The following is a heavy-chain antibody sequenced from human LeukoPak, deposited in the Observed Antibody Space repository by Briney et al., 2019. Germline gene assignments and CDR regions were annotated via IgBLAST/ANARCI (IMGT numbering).Heavy chain of an antibody. CDR1: GGSISSYY. V-gene: IGHV4-59*01. Sequence: SETLSLTCSVSGGSISSYYWSWIRQPPGKGLEWIGYIDDSGSTNYNPSLKSRVTISVDTSKNQFSLKLTSVTAADTAVYHCARDNRLLSGHHYYNGMDVWGQGTTVTVSS. CDR2: IDDSGST. D-gene: IGHD5-18*01. J-gene: IGHJ6*02. CDR3: ARDNRLLSGHHYYNGMDV.